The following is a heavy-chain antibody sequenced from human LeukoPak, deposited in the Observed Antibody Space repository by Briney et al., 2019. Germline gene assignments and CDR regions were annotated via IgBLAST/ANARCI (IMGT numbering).Heavy chain of an antibody. CDR2: IIPIFGTA. D-gene: IGHD3-22*01. CDR3: ARASSGYYDDAFDI. V-gene: IGHV1-69*13. CDR1: GGTFSSYA. J-gene: IGHJ3*02. Sequence: SVKVSCKASGGTFSSYAISWVRQAPGQGLEWMGGIIPIFGTANYAQKFQGRVTITADESTSTAYMELSSVRSEDTAVYYCARASSGYYDDAFDIWGQGTMVTVSS.